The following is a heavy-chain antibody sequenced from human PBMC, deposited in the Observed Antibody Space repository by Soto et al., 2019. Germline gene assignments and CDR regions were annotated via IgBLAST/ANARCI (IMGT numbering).Heavy chain of an antibody. J-gene: IGHJ4*02. Sequence: SETLSLTCTVSGGSMRNYFWTWIRQPPGKGLEWIGYIHYSGTTSFFPSYNPSLRSRVTISEDASKNQFSLKLLSVTTADTAVYFCAAGEASSRNLAPYYLDFWGQGTRVTVSS. V-gene: IGHV4-59*01. CDR2: IHYSGTT. D-gene: IGHD6-13*01. CDR3: AAGEASSRNLAPYYLDF. CDR1: GGSMRNYF.